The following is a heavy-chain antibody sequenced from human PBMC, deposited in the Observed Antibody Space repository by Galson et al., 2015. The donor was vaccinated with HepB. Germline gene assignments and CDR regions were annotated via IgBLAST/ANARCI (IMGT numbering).Heavy chain of an antibody. Sequence: SLRLSCAASGFTVSDNYMNWVRQALGQGLEWVSVFCPDGRTFYADSVKGRFTISRDNSKNTVFLQMNSLRVDDTSLYYCARGGHNWGQGTLVTVSS. CDR2: FCPDGRT. J-gene: IGHJ4*02. V-gene: IGHV3-66*01. CDR1: GFTVSDNY. CDR3: ARGGHN. D-gene: IGHD6-25*01.